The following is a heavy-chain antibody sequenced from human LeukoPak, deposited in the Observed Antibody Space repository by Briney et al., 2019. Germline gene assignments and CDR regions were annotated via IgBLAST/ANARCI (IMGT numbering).Heavy chain of an antibody. Sequence: GGSLRLSCAASGFTFSSYSMSWVRQAPGKGLEWVSAISGSGGSTYYADSVKGRFTISRDNSKNTLYLQMNSLRAEDPAVYYWARLTTVTTEDVYWGQGTLVTVSS. CDR2: ISGSGGST. CDR1: GFTFSSYS. CDR3: ARLTTVTTEDVY. D-gene: IGHD4-17*01. V-gene: IGHV3-23*01. J-gene: IGHJ4*02.